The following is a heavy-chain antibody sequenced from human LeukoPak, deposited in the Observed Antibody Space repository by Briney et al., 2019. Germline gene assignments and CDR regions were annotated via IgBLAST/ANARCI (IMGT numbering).Heavy chain of an antibody. J-gene: IGHJ3*02. D-gene: IGHD3-3*01. Sequence: SVKVSCEASGYTFTSYGISWVRQAPGQGLEWMGGIIPIFGTANYAQKFQGRVTITADESTSTAYMELSSLRSEDTAVYYCASGVRFLEWLNAFDIWGQGTMVTVSS. V-gene: IGHV1-69*13. CDR1: GYTFTSYG. CDR2: IIPIFGTA. CDR3: ASGVRFLEWLNAFDI.